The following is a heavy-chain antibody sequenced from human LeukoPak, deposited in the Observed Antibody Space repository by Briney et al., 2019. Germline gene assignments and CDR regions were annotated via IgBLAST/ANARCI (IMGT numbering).Heavy chain of an antibody. Sequence: SETLSLTFTVSGGSIKTYYWSWIRQPAGKGLEWIGRIYSSGSTNYNPSLMSRVTMSVDTSKNLFSLELTSATAADTAVYYCARDLHGNYVSDYFDYWGQGTLVTVSS. J-gene: IGHJ4*02. CDR2: IYSSGST. V-gene: IGHV4-4*07. CDR3: ARDLHGNYVSDYFDY. D-gene: IGHD3-16*01. CDR1: GGSIKTYY.